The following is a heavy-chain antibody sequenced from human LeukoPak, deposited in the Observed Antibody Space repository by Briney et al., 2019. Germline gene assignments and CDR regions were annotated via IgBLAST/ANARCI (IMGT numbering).Heavy chain of an antibody. CDR1: GFAFSSYA. V-gene: IGHV3-23*01. CDR3: ANDYRSGSLHDF. D-gene: IGHD3-10*01. Sequence: GGSLRLSCAASGFAFSSYAMSWVRQPPGKGLEWVSVISRRDDYTYYADSVKGRFTIARDNSKNTLYLQMNTLRAEDTAVYYCANDYRSGSLHDFWGQGTLVTVSS. CDR2: ISRRDDYT. J-gene: IGHJ4*02.